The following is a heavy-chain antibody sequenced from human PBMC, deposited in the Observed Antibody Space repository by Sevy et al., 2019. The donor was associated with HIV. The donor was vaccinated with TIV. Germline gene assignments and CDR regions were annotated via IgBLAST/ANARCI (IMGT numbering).Heavy chain of an antibody. V-gene: IGHV1-69*13. J-gene: IGHJ3*02. CDR3: ANGDGLDAFDI. CDR1: GGTFSSYA. Sequence: ASLKVSCKASGGTFSSYAISWVRQAPGQGLEWMGGIIPIFGTANYAQKFQGRVTITADESTSTAYMELSSLRSEDTAVYYCANGDGLDAFDIWGQGTMVTVSS. D-gene: IGHD3-10*01. CDR2: IIPIFGTA.